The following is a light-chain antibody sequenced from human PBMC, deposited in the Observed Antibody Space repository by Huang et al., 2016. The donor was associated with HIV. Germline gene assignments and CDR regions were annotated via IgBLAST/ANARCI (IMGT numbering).Light chain of an antibody. V-gene: IGKV1-33*01. J-gene: IGKJ4*01. CDR3: QHYKDSVVA. Sequence: DIQMTQSPTSLSAFFGDTVAISCRASHRFNPYLNWYHQKPGRAPKLLIYDVSNLETGVPARFRSSGSETHFTLTITGLQSDDIGTYYCQHYKDSVVAFGGGTKVEIK. CDR1: HRFNPY. CDR2: DVS.